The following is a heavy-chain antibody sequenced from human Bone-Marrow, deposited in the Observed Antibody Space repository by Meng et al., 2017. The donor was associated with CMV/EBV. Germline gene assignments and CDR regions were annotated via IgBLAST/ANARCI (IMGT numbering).Heavy chain of an antibody. CDR2: ISYDGSNK. CDR3: AKVQQLASIDY. J-gene: IGHJ4*02. CDR1: GFTFSSYG. D-gene: IGHD6-13*01. V-gene: IGHV3-30*18. Sequence: SCTASGFTFSSYGMHWVRQAPGKGLEWVAVISYDGSNKYYADSVKGRFTISRDNSKNTLYLQMNSLRAEDTAVYYCAKVQQLASIDYWGQGTLVTVSS.